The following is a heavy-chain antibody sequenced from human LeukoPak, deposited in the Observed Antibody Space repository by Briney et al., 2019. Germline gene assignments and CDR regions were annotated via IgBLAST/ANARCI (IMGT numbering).Heavy chain of an antibody. Sequence: GESLKISCKGSGFTFTSYWISWVRQMPGKGLEWMGRIDPSDSYTNYSPSFQGHVSISADKFINTAYLQWSSLKASDTAIYYCARHSDGGSGEYFHYWGQGALVTVSS. CDR2: IDPSDSYT. CDR1: GFTFTSYW. D-gene: IGHD3-10*01. CDR3: ARHSDGGSGEYFHY. J-gene: IGHJ1*01. V-gene: IGHV5-10-1*01.